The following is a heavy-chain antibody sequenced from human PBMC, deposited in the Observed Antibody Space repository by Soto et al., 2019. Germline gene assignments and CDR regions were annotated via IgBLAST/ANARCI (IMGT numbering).Heavy chain of an antibody. CDR2: ISYDGSNK. J-gene: IGHJ4*02. V-gene: IGHV3-30*03. CDR1: GLSFSSYG. D-gene: IGHD6-13*01. CDR3: AREIATTGEYYFDY. Sequence: GGSLRLSCADSGLSFSSYGMHWVRQAPGEGLEWVAAISYDGSNKNYLASVEGRFTISRDNSKNTLYLQMNALRPEDTAVYYCAREIATTGEYYFDYWGQGILVTVSS.